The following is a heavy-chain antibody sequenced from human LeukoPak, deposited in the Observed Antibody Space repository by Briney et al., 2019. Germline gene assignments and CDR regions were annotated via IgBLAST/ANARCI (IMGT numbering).Heavy chain of an antibody. J-gene: IGHJ4*02. V-gene: IGHV3-23*01. CDR2: IDGSGRYT. CDR1: GFTFSSCD. D-gene: IGHD3-3*01. Sequence: GGSLRLSCAASGFTFSSCDMNWVRQTPGKGLEWVSAIDGSGRYTYYVDSVKGRFTISRDNSKNTLYLQMNSLRAEDTAVYYCAKEFGVVIIAPFDYWGQGTLVTVSS. CDR3: AKEFGVVIIAPFDY.